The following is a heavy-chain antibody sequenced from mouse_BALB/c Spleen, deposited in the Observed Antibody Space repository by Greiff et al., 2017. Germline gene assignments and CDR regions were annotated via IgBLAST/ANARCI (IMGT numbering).Heavy chain of an antibody. Sequence: QVQLQQPGAELVKPGASVKLSCKASGYTFTSYWMHWVKQRPGQGLEWIGEINPSNGRTNYNEKFKSKATLTVDKSSSTAYMQLSSLTSEDSAVYYCARWWEHYYGYLGAYWGQGTLVTVSA. CDR1: GYTFTSYW. J-gene: IGHJ3*01. D-gene: IGHD1-2*01. V-gene: IGHV1S81*02. CDR3: ARWWEHYYGYLGAY. CDR2: INPSNGRT.